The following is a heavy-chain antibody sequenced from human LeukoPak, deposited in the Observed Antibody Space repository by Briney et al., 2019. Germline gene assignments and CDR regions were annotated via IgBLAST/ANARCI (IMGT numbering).Heavy chain of an antibody. J-gene: IGHJ3*01. CDR1: GFTLSHYW. CDR3: ATVVGGYYPPVEGFDL. CDR2: IDPDGSST. Sequence: PGGSLRLSCAASGFTLSHYWMHWVRQAPGKGLVWVSRIDPDGSSTSYADSVKGRFTISRDNAKNTLDMQMNSLTAEDTAVYYCATVVGGYYPPVEGFDLWGQGTTVTVSS. D-gene: IGHD3-3*01. V-gene: IGHV3-74*01.